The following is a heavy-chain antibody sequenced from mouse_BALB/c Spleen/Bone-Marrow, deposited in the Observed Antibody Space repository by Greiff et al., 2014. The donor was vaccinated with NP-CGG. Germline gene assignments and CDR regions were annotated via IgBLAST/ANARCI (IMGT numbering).Heavy chain of an antibody. Sequence: VKLSCKASGYTFTSYYMYWVKQRPGQGLEWIGEINPSNGGTNFNEKFKSKATLTVDKSSSTAYMQLSSMTSEHSAVYYCTRWRILEGLDYWGQGTTLTVSS. CDR2: INPSNGGT. CDR3: TRWRILEGLDY. D-gene: IGHD2-3*01. CDR1: GYTFTSYY. V-gene: IGHV1S16*01. J-gene: IGHJ2*01.